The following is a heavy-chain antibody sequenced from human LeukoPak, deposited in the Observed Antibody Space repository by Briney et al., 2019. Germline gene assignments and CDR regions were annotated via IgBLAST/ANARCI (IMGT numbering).Heavy chain of an antibody. CDR1: GYTFTRYY. CDR3: ARLPYRDGVAQDY. J-gene: IGHJ4*02. Sequence: GASVKVSCKTSGYTFTRYYVQWVRQAPGHGLEWMGIINPISGATDYAQKFQGRVTMTRDTSTSTVYMELSSLRSEDTAMYYCARLPYRDGVAQDYWGQGTLVTVSP. CDR2: INPISGAT. V-gene: IGHV1-46*01. D-gene: IGHD3-16*02.